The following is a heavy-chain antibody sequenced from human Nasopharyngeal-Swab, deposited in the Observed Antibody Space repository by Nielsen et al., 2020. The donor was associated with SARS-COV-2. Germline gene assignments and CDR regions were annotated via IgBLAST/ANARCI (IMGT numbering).Heavy chain of an antibody. CDR3: ARSRQDRSGYSPFDS. D-gene: IGHD3-22*01. CDR2: IDWGDDK. Sequence: SGPTLVKPTQTLTLTCTFSGFSLSTSGMCVSWIRQPPGKALEWLARIDWGDDKYYSTSLKTRLSISKDTSKNQVVLTMTNMDPVDTATYYCARSRQDRSGYSPFDSWGQGTLVTVSS. J-gene: IGHJ4*02. CDR1: GFSLSTSGMC. V-gene: IGHV2-70*11.